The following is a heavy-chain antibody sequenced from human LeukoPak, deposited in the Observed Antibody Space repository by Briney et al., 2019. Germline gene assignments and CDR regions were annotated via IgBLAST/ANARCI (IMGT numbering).Heavy chain of an antibody. CDR1: GFTFSTYG. J-gene: IGHJ4*02. CDR3: ARGYSYPLR. V-gene: IGHV3-48*04. CDR2: ISSSSDSI. D-gene: IGHD5-18*01. Sequence: GGSLRLSCAASGFTFSTYGMTWVRQAPGKGLEWISYISSSSDSIKYADSVKGRFTSSRDNAKNSLYLQMNSLRAEDTALYYCARGYSYPLRWGQGTLVTVSS.